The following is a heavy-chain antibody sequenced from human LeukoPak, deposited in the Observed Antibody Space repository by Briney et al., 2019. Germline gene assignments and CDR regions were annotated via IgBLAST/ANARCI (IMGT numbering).Heavy chain of an antibody. Sequence: PGGSLRLSCAASGFTFTNYAMSWVRQAPGKGLEWVSIISDSAVGTYYTDSVKGRFTISRDNSKNTLYLQMNSLRAEDTAVYYCATNQNSGSSSDSYCFDYWGQGTLVTVSS. J-gene: IGHJ4*02. CDR1: GFTFTNYA. CDR3: ATNQNSGSSSDSYCFDY. D-gene: IGHD1-26*01. CDR2: ISDSAVGT. V-gene: IGHV3-23*01.